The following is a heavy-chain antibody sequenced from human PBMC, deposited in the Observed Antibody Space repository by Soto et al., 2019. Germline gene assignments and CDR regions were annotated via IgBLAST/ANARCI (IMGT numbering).Heavy chain of an antibody. CDR1: GFTFSSNH. Sequence: DVHLVESGGGLVQPGGSLRLSCAVSGFTFSSNHLHWVRQGRGEGLEWVSGIGPAGDSYYSGSVKGRFIISRENAKNSFYLQMNNLRAEDMAVYFCARLNVGVGSNSFDYWGQGTLVTVSS. CDR3: ARLNVGVGSNSFDY. D-gene: IGHD1-26*01. V-gene: IGHV3-13*01. J-gene: IGHJ4*02. CDR2: IGPAGDS.